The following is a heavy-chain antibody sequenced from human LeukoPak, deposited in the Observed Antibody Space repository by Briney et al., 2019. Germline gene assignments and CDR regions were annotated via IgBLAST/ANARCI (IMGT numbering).Heavy chain of an antibody. CDR3: ASGYEFGRNWFDP. V-gene: IGHV4-34*01. Sequence: PSETLSLTCAVYGGSFSGYYWSWIRQPPGKGLEWIGEINHSGSTNYNPSLKSRVTISVDTSKNQFSLKLSSVTAADTAVYYCASGYEFGRNWFDPWGQGTLVTVSS. CDR1: GGSFSGYY. J-gene: IGHJ5*02. D-gene: IGHD3-10*01. CDR2: INHSGST.